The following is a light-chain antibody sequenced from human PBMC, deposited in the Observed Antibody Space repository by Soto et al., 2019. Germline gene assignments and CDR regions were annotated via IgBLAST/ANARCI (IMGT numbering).Light chain of an antibody. CDR3: SSYTSSSTLL. CDR2: AVS. CDR1: SSDVGGYNY. J-gene: IGLJ2*01. Sequence: QSALTQPASVSGSPGQSITISCTGTSSDVGGYNYVSWYQQHPGKAPKLMIYAVSNRPSGVSNRFSGSKSSNTSSLTISGLQAEDEAAYYCSSYTSSSTLLFGGGTKLPVL. V-gene: IGLV2-14*01.